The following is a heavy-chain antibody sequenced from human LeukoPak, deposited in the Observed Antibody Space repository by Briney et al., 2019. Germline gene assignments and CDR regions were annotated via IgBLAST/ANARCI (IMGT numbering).Heavy chain of an antibody. CDR3: ARDYPKIRYFDWLPSDYYGMDV. V-gene: IGHV1-2*02. Sequence: ASVKVSCKASGYTFTSYDINWVRQAPGQGLEWMGWINPNSGGTNYAQKFQGRVTMTRDTSISTAYMELSRLRSDDTAVYYCARDYPKIRYFDWLPSDYYGMDVWGQGTTVTVSS. D-gene: IGHD3-9*01. CDR1: GYTFTSYD. J-gene: IGHJ6*02. CDR2: INPNSGGT.